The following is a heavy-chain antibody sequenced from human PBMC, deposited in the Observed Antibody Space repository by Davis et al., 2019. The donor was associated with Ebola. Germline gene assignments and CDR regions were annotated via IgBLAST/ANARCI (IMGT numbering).Heavy chain of an antibody. CDR2: INGDGSTI. J-gene: IGHJ4*02. CDR1: GFIFSSYW. V-gene: IGHV3-74*01. D-gene: IGHD3-22*01. Sequence: PGGSLRLSCAASGFIFSSYWMHWVRQAPGKGLVWVSRINGDGSTINYGDSVKGRFTISRDNAKNTLYLQMNSLRAEDTAVYYCARDRVTYYYDSSGYLDPDYWGQGTLVTVSS. CDR3: ARDRVTYYYDSSGYLDPDY.